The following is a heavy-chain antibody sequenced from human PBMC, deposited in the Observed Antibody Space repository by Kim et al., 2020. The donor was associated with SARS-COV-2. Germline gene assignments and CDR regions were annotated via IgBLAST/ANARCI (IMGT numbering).Heavy chain of an antibody. V-gene: IGHV3-21*01. D-gene: IGHD2-15*01. CDR1: GFTFSSYS. CDR3: AREARRYCSGGSCYGPFNKKLYGMDV. CDR2: ISSSSSYI. J-gene: IGHJ6*02. Sequence: GGSLRLSCAASGFTFSSYSMNWVRQAPGKGLEWVSSISSSSSYIYYADSVKGRFTISRDNAKNSLYLQMNSLRAEDTAVYYCAREARRYCSGGSCYGPFNKKLYGMDVWGQGTTVTVSS.